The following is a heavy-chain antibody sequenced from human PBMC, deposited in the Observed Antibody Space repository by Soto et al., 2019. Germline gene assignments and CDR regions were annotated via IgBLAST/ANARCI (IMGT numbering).Heavy chain of an antibody. Sequence: GGSLRLSCAASGFTFDDYGMSWVRQAPGKGLEWVSGINWNGGSTGYADSVKGRFTISRDNAKNSLYLQMNSLRAEDTALYHCARVAEGCSSTSCYNDYWGQGTLVTVSS. CDR2: INWNGGST. J-gene: IGHJ4*02. D-gene: IGHD2-2*02. V-gene: IGHV3-20*01. CDR3: ARVAEGCSSTSCYNDY. CDR1: GFTFDDYG.